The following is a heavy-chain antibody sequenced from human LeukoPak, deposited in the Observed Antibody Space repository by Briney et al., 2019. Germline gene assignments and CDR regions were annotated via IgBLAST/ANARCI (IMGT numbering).Heavy chain of an antibody. Sequence: PSETLSLTCTVSSGSISSSSYYWGWIRQPPGKGLEWIGSIYYSGSTYYNPSLKSRVTISVDTSKNQFSLKLSSVTAADTAVYYCARRDGIMITFGGVIDMGIDYWGQGTLVTVSS. D-gene: IGHD3-16*02. CDR1: SGSISSSSYY. V-gene: IGHV4-39*01. CDR3: ARRDGIMITFGGVIDMGIDY. CDR2: IYYSGST. J-gene: IGHJ4*02.